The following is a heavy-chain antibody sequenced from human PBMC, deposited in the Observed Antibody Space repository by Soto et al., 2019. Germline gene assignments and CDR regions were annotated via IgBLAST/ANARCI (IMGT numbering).Heavy chain of an antibody. CDR2: IIPIFGTA. D-gene: IGHD2-2*01. CDR1: GGTFSSYA. Sequence: QVQLVQSGAEVKKPGSSVKVSCKASGGTFSSYAVSWVRQAPGQGLEWMGGIIPIFGTADYAQKFQGRVTITADESTSTAYMELSSLRSEDTAVYYCARHVPAAGYDYGMDVWGQGTTVTVSS. V-gene: IGHV1-69*12. J-gene: IGHJ6*02. CDR3: ARHVPAAGYDYGMDV.